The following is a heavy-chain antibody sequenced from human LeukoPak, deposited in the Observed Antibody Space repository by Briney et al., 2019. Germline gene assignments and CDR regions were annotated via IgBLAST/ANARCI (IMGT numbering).Heavy chain of an antibody. Sequence: GGSLRLSCAASGFTFSSHAMSWVRQAPGKGLEWVSSISGSGDNRNYADSVKGRFTISRDNSKSTLYLEMNSLRAEDTAINYCAKNPLVSGTIYFDSWGQGTLLTVSS. CDR1: GFTFSSHA. J-gene: IGHJ4*02. V-gene: IGHV3-23*01. D-gene: IGHD6-19*01. CDR3: AKNPLVSGTIYFDS. CDR2: ISGSGDNR.